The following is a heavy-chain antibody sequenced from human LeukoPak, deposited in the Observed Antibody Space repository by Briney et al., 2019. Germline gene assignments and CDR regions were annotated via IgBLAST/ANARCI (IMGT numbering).Heavy chain of an antibody. Sequence: PSETLSLTCTVSGGSISSSSYYWGWIRQPPGKGLEWIGSIYYSGSTYYNPSLKSRVTISVDTSKNQFSLKLSSVTAADTAVYYCARFITGVVPAAIPAAFDYYYYGMDVWGQGTTVTVPS. J-gene: IGHJ6*02. CDR3: ARFITGVVPAAIPAAFDYYYYGMDV. CDR2: IYYSGST. D-gene: IGHD2-2*01. V-gene: IGHV4-39*01. CDR1: GGSISSSSYY.